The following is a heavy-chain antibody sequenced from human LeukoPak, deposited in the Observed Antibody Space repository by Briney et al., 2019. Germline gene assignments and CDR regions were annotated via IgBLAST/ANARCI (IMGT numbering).Heavy chain of an antibody. V-gene: IGHV1-3*01. J-gene: IGHJ3*02. D-gene: IGHD3-22*01. CDR2: INAGNGNT. Sequence: GASVKVSCKASGYTFTSYAMHWVRQAPGQRLEWMGWINAGNGNTKYSQKFQGRVTITRDTSASTAYMELSSLRSDDTAVYYCARSGERHSSGYLFNIGFVIWGQGTMVTVSS. CDR3: ARSGERHSSGYLFNIGFVI. CDR1: GYTFTSYA.